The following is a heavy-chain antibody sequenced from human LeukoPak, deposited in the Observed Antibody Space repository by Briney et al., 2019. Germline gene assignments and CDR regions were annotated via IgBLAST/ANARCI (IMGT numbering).Heavy chain of an antibody. D-gene: IGHD2-21*02. CDR1: GGSISSYY. J-gene: IGHJ4*02. V-gene: IGHV4-59*01. Sequence: QPSETLSLTCGVSGGSISSYYWSWIRQPPGKGLEWIGYIYYSVSTKYNPSLRSRVTISVDTSKNQFSLKLSSVTAADTAVYYCAREERCGGDCYYYDYWGQGTLVTVSS. CDR3: AREERCGGDCYYYDY. CDR2: IYYSVST.